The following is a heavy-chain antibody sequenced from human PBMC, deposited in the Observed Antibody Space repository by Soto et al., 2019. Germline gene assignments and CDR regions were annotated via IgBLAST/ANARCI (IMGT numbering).Heavy chain of an antibody. D-gene: IGHD3-10*02. CDR2: IDNSGST. Sequence: QVQLDESGPGLVQPSQTLSLSCTVSGISVRSGVYYWTWIRQHPGKALEWIGYIDNSGSTYYNPSLQGRVGISGDTSKNQFSLNLQSLTAADTAFYFCAGAVSDFDVRRYRTSYFDQWGQGILVTVSS. V-gene: IGHV4-31*03. CDR1: GISVRSGVYY. J-gene: IGHJ4*02. CDR3: AGAVSDFDVRRYRTSYFDQ.